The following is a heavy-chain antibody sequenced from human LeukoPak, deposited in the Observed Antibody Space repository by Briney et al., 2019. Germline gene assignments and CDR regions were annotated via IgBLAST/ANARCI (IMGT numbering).Heavy chain of an antibody. CDR1: GFTFSSYA. V-gene: IGHV3-7*01. D-gene: IGHD1-1*01. Sequence: PGGSLRLSCAASGFTFSSYAMHWVRQAPGKGLEWVAKIRQDGSEKYYVDSVKGRFTISRDNAKNSLYLQMNSLRAEDTAVYYCARGKGYFDPWGQGTLVTVSS. CDR3: ARGKGYFDP. J-gene: IGHJ5*02. CDR2: IRQDGSEK.